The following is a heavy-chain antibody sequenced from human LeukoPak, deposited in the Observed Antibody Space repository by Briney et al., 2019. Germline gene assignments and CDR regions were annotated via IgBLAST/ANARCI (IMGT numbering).Heavy chain of an antibody. V-gene: IGHV3-30*03. CDR2: ISYDGSNK. CDR3: ATLPDYFDY. J-gene: IGHJ4*02. CDR1: GFTFSSYG. Sequence: GGSLRLSCAASGFTFSSYGMPWVRQAPGKVLEWVAVISYDGSNKYYADSVKGRFTISRDNSKDTLYLQMNSLRAEDTAVYYCATLPDYFDYWGQGTLVTVSS.